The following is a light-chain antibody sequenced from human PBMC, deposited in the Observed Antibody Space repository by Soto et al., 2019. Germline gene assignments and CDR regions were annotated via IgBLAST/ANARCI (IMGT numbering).Light chain of an antibody. CDR2: RAS. CDR1: QNINSN. Sequence: EIVRTQSPATLSVSPGEIATLCCSASQNINSNLAWYQQKPGQAPRLLIYRASTMATGIPARFSGSGSGTEFTLTISRLEPEDFAVYYCQQYGSSPITFGQGRRLEI. J-gene: IGKJ5*01. CDR3: QQYGSSPIT. V-gene: IGKV3-15*01.